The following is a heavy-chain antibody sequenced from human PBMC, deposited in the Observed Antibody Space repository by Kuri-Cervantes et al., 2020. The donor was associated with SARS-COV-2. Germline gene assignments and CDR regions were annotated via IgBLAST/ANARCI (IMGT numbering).Heavy chain of an antibody. Sequence: ASVKVSCKASGYTFTGYYMHWVRQAPGQGLEWMGWINPNSGGTNYAQKFQGWVTMTRDTSISTAYMELSSLRSEDTAVYYCARDFVSVSSSSHYYYGMDVWGQGTTVTASS. CDR2: INPNSGGT. D-gene: IGHD6-6*01. V-gene: IGHV1-2*04. CDR1: GYTFTGYY. CDR3: ARDFVSVSSSSHYYYGMDV. J-gene: IGHJ6*02.